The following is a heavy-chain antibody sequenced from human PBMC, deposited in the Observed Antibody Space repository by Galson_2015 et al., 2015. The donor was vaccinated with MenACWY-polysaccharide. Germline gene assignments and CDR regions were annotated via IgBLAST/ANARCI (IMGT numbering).Heavy chain of an antibody. CDR1: GFTVSSNY. V-gene: IGHV3-53*04. D-gene: IGHD5-18*01. CDR2: IYSGGST. J-gene: IGHJ6*02. CDR3: ARGGIQLWLQGGYYYGMDV. Sequence: SLRLSCAASGFTVSSNYMSWVRQAPGKGLEWVSVIYSGGSTYYADSVKGRFTISRHNSKNTLYLQMNSLRAEDTAVYYCARGGIQLWLQGGYYYGMDVWGQGTTVTVSS.